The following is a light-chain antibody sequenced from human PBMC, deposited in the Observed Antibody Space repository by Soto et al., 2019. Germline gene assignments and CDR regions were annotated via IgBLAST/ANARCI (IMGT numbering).Light chain of an antibody. J-gene: IGKJ1*01. CDR3: QQRSNWPGT. Sequence: EIVLTQSPGTLSLSPGERATLSCRASQSVSSSYLAWFQQKPGQAPRLLIYDASNRATGIPARFSGSGPGTDFTLTISSLEPEDFAVYYCQQRSNWPGTFGQGTKVDIK. CDR2: DAS. V-gene: IGKV3D-11*02. CDR1: QSVSSSY.